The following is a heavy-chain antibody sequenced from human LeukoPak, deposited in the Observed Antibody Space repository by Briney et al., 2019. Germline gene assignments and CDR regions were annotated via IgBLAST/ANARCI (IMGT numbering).Heavy chain of an antibody. V-gene: IGHV1-69*04. CDR3: ARASESSGWYRGVGWFDP. CDR1: GGTFSSYA. J-gene: IGHJ5*02. CDR2: IIPILGIA. Sequence: SVKVSCKAPGGTFSSYAISWVRQAPGQGLEWMGRIIPILGIANYAQKFQGRVTITADKSTSTAYMELSSLRSEDTAVYYCARASESSGWYRGVGWFDPWGQGTLVTVSS. D-gene: IGHD6-19*01.